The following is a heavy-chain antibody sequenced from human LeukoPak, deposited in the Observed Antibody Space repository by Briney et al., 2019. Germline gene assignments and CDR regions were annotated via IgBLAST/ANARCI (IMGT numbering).Heavy chain of an antibody. D-gene: IGHD2-8*01. V-gene: IGHV1-69*05. CDR1: GGTFSSYA. Sequence: SVKVSCKASGGTFSSYAISWVRQAPGQGLEWMGGIIPIFGTANYEQKFQGRVTITTDESTSTAYMELSSLRSEDTAVYYCAREGYCTNGVCYAHFDYWGQGTLVTVSS. J-gene: IGHJ4*02. CDR2: IIPIFGTA. CDR3: AREGYCTNGVCYAHFDY.